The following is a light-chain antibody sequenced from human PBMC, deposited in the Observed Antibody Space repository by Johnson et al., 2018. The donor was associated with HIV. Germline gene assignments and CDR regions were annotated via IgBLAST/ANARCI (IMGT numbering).Light chain of an antibody. J-gene: IGLJ1*01. Sequence: QSVLTQPPSVSAAPGQKVTISCSGSSSNIGNNYVSWYQQLPGTAPKLLIYENNKRPSGIPDRFSGSKSGTSATLGITGLQTGAEADYYCGTWASSLSALFGTGTKVTVL. CDR2: ENN. V-gene: IGLV1-51*02. CDR1: SSNIGNNY. CDR3: GTWASSLSAL.